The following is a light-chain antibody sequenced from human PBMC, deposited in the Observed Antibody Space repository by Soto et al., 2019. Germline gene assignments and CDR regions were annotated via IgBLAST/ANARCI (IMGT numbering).Light chain of an antibody. CDR2: GAS. V-gene: IGKV3-20*01. CDR3: QQYGSSPWT. CDR1: QSVSSRS. Sequence: EIGMTQCPGTLSLSPGERATLSCRASQSVSSRSLAWYQQKPGQAPRLLISGASSRAADIPDRFSGSGSGTDFTLTISRLEPEDFAVYYCQQYGSSPWTFGQGTKVDIK. J-gene: IGKJ1*01.